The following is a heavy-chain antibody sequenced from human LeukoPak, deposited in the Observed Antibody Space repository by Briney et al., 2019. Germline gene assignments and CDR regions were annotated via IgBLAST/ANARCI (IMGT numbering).Heavy chain of an antibody. CDR1: GGSISSYY. V-gene: IGHV4-59*08. CDR2: IYYSGST. Sequence: PSETLSLTCTVSGGSISSYYWSWIRQPPGKGLEWIGYIYYSGSTNYNPSLKSRVTISVDTSKNQFSLKLGSVTAADTAVYYCARHISGSYSTFDYWGQGTLVTVSS. J-gene: IGHJ4*02. CDR3: ARHISGSYSTFDY. D-gene: IGHD1-26*01.